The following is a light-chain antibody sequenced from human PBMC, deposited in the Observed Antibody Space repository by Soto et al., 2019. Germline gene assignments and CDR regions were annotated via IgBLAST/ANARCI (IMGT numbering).Light chain of an antibody. Sequence: QSVLTQPPSASGTPGQGVTISCSGSSSDIGSNTVNWYQQLPGTAPKLLIYFINQRPSGVPDRFSGSKSGTSASLAISGLQSEDEAQYYCAAWDDSLNGPVFGGGTKLTVL. J-gene: IGLJ3*02. CDR2: FIN. CDR3: AAWDDSLNGPV. CDR1: SSDIGSNT. V-gene: IGLV1-44*01.